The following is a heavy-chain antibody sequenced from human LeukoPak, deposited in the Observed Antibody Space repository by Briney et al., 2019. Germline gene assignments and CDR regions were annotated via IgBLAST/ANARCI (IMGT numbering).Heavy chain of an antibody. CDR3: AKDSWSGGSCPDY. CDR2: IKSQPHGGTT. Sequence: GGSLRLSCTVSTFTFNKAWMNWVRQSPGKGLEWVARIKSQPHGGTTDYAAAVKGRFTISRDDSKSTLYLQMNSLRSEDTAVYYCAKDSWSGGSCPDYWGQGTLVTVSS. V-gene: IGHV3-15*07. CDR1: TFTFNKAW. D-gene: IGHD2-15*01. J-gene: IGHJ4*02.